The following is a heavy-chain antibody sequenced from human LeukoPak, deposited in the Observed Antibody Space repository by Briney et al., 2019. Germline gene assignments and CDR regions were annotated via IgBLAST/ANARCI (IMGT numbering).Heavy chain of an antibody. CDR3: ARALPDSSGYYLVYFDY. J-gene: IGHJ4*02. CDR2: IYYSGST. V-gene: IGHV4-59*01. CDR1: GGSISSYY. D-gene: IGHD3-22*01. Sequence: PSETLSLTCTVSGGSISSYYWSWIRQPPGKGLEWIGYIYYSGSTNYNPSLKSRVTISVDTSKNQFSLKLSSVTAADTAVYYCARALPDSSGYYLVYFDYWGQGTLVTVSS.